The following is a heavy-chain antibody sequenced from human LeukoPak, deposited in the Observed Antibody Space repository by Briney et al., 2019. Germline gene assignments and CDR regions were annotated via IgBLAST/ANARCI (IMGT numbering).Heavy chain of an antibody. CDR2: IYHSGST. Sequence: SETLSLTCTVSGGSISSGGYYWSWIRQPPGKGLEWIGSIYHSGSTYYNPSLKSRVTISVDTSMNQFSLKLSSVTAADTAVYYCARGKTSGSSGAYWGQGTLVTVSS. V-gene: IGHV4-39*07. J-gene: IGHJ4*02. D-gene: IGHD6-6*01. CDR3: ARGKTSGSSGAY. CDR1: GGSISSGGYY.